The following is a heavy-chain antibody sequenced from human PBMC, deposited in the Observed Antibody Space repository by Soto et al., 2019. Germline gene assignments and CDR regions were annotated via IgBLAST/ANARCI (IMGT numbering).Heavy chain of an antibody. CDR1: GFPFSSYA. V-gene: IGHV3-23*01. D-gene: IGHD1-26*01. CDR2: ISGSGGST. Sequence: GGSQRLSCTASGFPFSSYAMSWVRQAPGKGLEWVSAISGSGGSTYYVDSVKGRFTISRDNSKNTLYLQMNSLRAEDTAVYYCAKGPGSLLFDYWGQGTLVTVSS. CDR3: AKGPGSLLFDY. J-gene: IGHJ4*02.